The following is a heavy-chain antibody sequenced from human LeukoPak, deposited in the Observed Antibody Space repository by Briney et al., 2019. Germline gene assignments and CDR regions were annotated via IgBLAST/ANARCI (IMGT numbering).Heavy chain of an antibody. Sequence: GGSLRLSCAASAFTFSNYAMSWVRQAPGKGLEWVSAIDGGGGTTYYADSVKGRFTISRDNSKNTLYLQMNSLRAEDTAIYYCAKGGIAVAGYYYYGMDVWGKGTTVTVSS. V-gene: IGHV3-23*01. CDR2: IDGGGGTT. J-gene: IGHJ6*04. CDR3: AKGGIAVAGYYYYGMDV. D-gene: IGHD6-19*01. CDR1: AFTFSNYA.